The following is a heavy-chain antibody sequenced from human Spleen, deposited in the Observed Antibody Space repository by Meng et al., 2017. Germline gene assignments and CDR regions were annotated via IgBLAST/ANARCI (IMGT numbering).Heavy chain of an antibody. CDR1: GDRVSSKSAA. V-gene: IGHV6-1*01. CDR2: TYYRSTWNY. D-gene: IGHD3-22*01. CDR3: ARYRYDSYGYPYYFDE. J-gene: IGHJ4*02. Sequence: LRPPCPIPGDRVSSKSAAWNWIRQSPSRGLQWLARTYYRSTWNYDYAVSVKGRITINPDTSRNQFSLQLNSVTPEDTAVYYCARYRYDSYGYPYYFDEWGQGTLVTVSS.